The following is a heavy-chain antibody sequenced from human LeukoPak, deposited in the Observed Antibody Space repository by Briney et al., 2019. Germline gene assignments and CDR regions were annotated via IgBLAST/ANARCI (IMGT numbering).Heavy chain of an antibody. Sequence: QSGGSLRLSCTVSGFTVSSNSTSWVRQAPGKGLEWVSVIYSGGSTYYADSVKGRFTISRDNSKNTLYLQMNSLRAEDTAVYYCARLGDFDAFDIWGQGTMVTVSS. CDR2: IYSGGST. CDR1: GFTVSSNS. V-gene: IGHV3-53*01. J-gene: IGHJ3*02. D-gene: IGHD2-21*02. CDR3: ARLGDFDAFDI.